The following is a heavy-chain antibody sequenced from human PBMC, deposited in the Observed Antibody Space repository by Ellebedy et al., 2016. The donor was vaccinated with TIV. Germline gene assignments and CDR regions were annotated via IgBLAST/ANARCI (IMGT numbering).Heavy chain of an antibody. J-gene: IGHJ4*02. V-gene: IGHV1-69*04. CDR2: IIPILGRP. D-gene: IGHD5-18*01. Sequence: ASVKVSCKASGGTFSSYGINWVRQAPGQGLEWMGRIIPILGRPDYAQTFQGRVTIYSDKSTGTPYLELSTLRSEDTAVYYCATDSRYSYGYRFNFWGQGTLVIVSS. CDR3: ATDSRYSYGYRFNF. CDR1: GGTFSSYG.